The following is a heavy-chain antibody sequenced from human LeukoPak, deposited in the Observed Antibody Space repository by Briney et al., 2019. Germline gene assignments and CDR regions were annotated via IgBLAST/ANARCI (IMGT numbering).Heavy chain of an antibody. CDR2: IESKTDGGTT. Sequence: GGSLRLSCAASGFTVSSNYMSWVRQAPGKGLEWVGRIESKTDGGTTDYAAPVKGRFTISRDDSTNTLYLQMNSLKSEDTAVYYCTTYGSGRKFDYWGQGILVTVSS. J-gene: IGHJ4*02. CDR1: GFTVSSNY. CDR3: TTYGSGRKFDY. D-gene: IGHD3-10*01. V-gene: IGHV3-15*04.